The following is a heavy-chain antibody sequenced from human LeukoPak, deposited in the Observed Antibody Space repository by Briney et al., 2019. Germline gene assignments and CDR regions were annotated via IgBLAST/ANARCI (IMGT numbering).Heavy chain of an antibody. D-gene: IGHD6-19*01. CDR3: ARGVGSGSYWPRVWFDP. CDR1: GGSFSGYY. J-gene: IGHJ5*02. V-gene: IGHV4-34*01. Sequence: SETLSLTCAVYGGSFSGYYWSWIRQPPGKGLEWIGEINHSGSTNYNPSLKSRVTISVDTSKNQFSLKLSSVTAADTAVYYCARGVGSGSYWPRVWFDPWGQGTLVTVSS. CDR2: INHSGST.